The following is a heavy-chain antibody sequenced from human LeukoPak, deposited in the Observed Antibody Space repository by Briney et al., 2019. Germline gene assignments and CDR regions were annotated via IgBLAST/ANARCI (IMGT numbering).Heavy chain of an antibody. Sequence: GSLRLSCAASGFTFSSYGMHWVRQAPGKGLEWIGSIYHSGSTYYNPSLKSRVTISVDTSKNQFSLKLSSVTAADTAVYYCARDMKGSYGGPNKGYFDYWGQGTLVTVSS. J-gene: IGHJ4*02. CDR1: GFTFSSYG. CDR2: IYHSGST. CDR3: ARDMKGSYGGPNKGYFDY. D-gene: IGHD4-23*01. V-gene: IGHV4-38-2*02.